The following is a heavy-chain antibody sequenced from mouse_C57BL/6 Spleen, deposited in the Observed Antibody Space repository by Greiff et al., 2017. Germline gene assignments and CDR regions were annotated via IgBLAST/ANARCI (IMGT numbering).Heavy chain of an antibody. V-gene: IGHV3-6*01. CDR3: ARPVVDWYFDV. CDR2: ISYDGSN. J-gene: IGHJ1*03. CDR1: GYSITSGYY. D-gene: IGHD1-1*01. Sequence: EVQLQQSGPGLVKPSQSLSLTCSVTGYSITSGYYWNWIRQFPGNKLEWMGYISYDGSNNYNPSLKNRISITRDTSKNQFFLKLNSVTTEDTATYYCARPVVDWYFDVWGTGTTVTVSS.